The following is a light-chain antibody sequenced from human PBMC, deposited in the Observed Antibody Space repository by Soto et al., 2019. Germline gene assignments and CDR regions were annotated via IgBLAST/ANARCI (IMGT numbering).Light chain of an antibody. CDR3: QQYYSTLWT. V-gene: IGKV4-1*01. Sequence: DIVMTQSPDSLAVSLGERATINCKPSQTVLSSSNNKNYLAWYQQKPGQPPRLLIYWASTRESGVPDRFSGSGSGTDFTLTISSLQAADVAVYYCQQYYSTLWTFGQGTKVEIK. CDR1: QTVLSSSNNKNY. CDR2: WAS. J-gene: IGKJ1*01.